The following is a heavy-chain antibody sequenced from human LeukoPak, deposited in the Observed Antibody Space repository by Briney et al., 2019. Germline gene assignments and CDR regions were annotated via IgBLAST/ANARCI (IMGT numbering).Heavy chain of an antibody. CDR1: GASISSYY. D-gene: IGHD6-19*01. J-gene: IGHJ4*02. CDR3: ARVRYSSGQYDY. V-gene: IGHV4-59*01. CDR2: IYYSGST. Sequence: TSETLSLTCTVSGASISSYYWSWIRQSPGKGLEWIGYIYYSGSTNYNPSLKSRVTISVDTSKNQFSLKLSSVTAADTAVYYCARVRYSSGQYDYWGQGTLVTVSS.